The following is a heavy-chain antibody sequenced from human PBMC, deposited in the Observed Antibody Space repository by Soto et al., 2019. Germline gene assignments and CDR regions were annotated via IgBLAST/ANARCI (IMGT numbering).Heavy chain of an antibody. J-gene: IGHJ5*02. CDR3: ARERPDGSRLAP. Sequence: TSETLSLTCTVSGGSISSYYWSWIRQPPGKGLEWIGYIYYSGSTYYNPSLKSRVTISVDTSKNQFSLKLSSVTAADTAVYYCARERPDGSRLAPWGQGTLVTVSS. CDR1: GGSISSYY. D-gene: IGHD6-13*01. CDR2: IYYSGST. V-gene: IGHV4-30-4*01.